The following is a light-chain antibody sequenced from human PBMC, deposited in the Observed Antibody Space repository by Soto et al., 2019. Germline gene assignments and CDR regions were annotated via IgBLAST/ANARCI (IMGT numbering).Light chain of an antibody. CDR2: GAS. V-gene: IGKV3-20*01. CDR3: HQFAGWT. CDR1: QSVSSSY. J-gene: IGKJ1*01. Sequence: EVVLTQSPGSLSLSPGERATLSCRARQSVSSSYLAWYQQKPGQAPRLLIFGASNRATGIPDRFSGSGSGTDFTLTISRLEPEDSAVYYCHQFAGWTFGQGTKVEIK.